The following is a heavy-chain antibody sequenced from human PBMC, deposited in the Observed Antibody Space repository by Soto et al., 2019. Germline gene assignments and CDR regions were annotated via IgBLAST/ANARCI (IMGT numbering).Heavy chain of an antibody. CDR1: GYTFTSYA. J-gene: IGHJ4*02. D-gene: IGHD5-12*01. CDR2: INTGNGNT. V-gene: IGHV1-3*04. CDR3: ASVPAGGYEYVY. Sequence: GASVKVSCKASGYTFTSYALHWVRQAPGQRLEWMGWINTGNGNTKSSQNFQGRVTITRDTSATTAYMELRSLRYEDTAVYYCASVPAGGYEYVYWGQGTLVTVSS.